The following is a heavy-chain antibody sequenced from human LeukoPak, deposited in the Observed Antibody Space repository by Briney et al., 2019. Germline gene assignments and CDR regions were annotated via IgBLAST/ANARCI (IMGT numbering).Heavy chain of an antibody. J-gene: IGHJ5*02. CDR2: IFHRGGT. Sequence: SETLSLTCTVSNDSISSGDYYWNWIRQPPGKGLEWIGYIFHRGGTSYNPSLKSRILFSVDTSQNQFSLKLRSMTAADTAVYYCARHLVVGRFDPWGQGTLVTVSS. D-gene: IGHD3-10*01. V-gene: IGHV4-30-4*01. CDR1: NDSISSGDYY. CDR3: ARHLVVGRFDP.